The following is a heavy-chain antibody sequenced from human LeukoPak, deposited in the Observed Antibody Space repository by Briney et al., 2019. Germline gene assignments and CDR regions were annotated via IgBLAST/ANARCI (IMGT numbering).Heavy chain of an antibody. CDR1: GFTFSSYE. CDR2: ISSSGSTK. CDR3: ARSPPVPAAIPFDY. Sequence: SGGSLRLSCAASGFTFSSYEMNWVRQAPGKGLECLSYISSSGSTKYYADSVKGRFTISRDNAKNPLYLQMNSLRAEDTAVYYCARSPPVPAAIPFDYWGQGTLVTVSS. V-gene: IGHV3-48*03. D-gene: IGHD2-2*02. J-gene: IGHJ4*02.